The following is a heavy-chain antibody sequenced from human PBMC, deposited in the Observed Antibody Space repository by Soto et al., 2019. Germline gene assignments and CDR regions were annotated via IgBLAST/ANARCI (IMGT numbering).Heavy chain of an antibody. V-gene: IGHV3-74*01. J-gene: IGHJ6*02. CDR2: ISSYGSDT. Sequence: GGSLRLSCAASGFTFSRYWMHWVRQAPGKGLVWVSRISSYGSDTHYADSVKGRFTISRDNAKNTLYPQMNSLRADDTAVYYCASNYAYAEGYYWYGIDVWGQGTTVTVSS. CDR1: GFTFSRYW. D-gene: IGHD3-16*01. CDR3: ASNYAYAEGYYWYGIDV.